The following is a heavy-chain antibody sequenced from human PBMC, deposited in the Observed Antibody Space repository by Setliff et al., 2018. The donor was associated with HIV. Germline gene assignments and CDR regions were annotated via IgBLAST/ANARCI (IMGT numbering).Heavy chain of an antibody. CDR1: GYSFSTYW. CDR2: IYPDDSDA. Sequence: PGESLKISCKGSGYSFSTYWIAWVRQMPGRGLEVMGLIYPDDSDARYNPSFQGQVTISADKSISTAYLQWSSLKASDSAIFYCARNHLNYASGNTKTSGAYYFDSWARERWSPSPQ. J-gene: IGHJ4*02. CDR3: ARNHLNYASGNTKTSGAYYFDS. D-gene: IGHD3-10*01. V-gene: IGHV5-51*01.